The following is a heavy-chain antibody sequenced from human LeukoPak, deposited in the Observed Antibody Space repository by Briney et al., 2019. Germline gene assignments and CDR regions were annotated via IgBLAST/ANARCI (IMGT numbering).Heavy chain of an antibody. CDR1: GFTFSSYW. J-gene: IGHJ3*02. CDR2: INSDGSST. Sequence: GGSLRLSCAASGFTFSSYWMHWVRQAPGKGLVWVSRINSDGSSTSYADSVKGRFTISRDNAKNTLYLQMNSLRAEDTAVYYCARAPDGYEAFDIWGQGTMVTVSS. D-gene: IGHD3-22*01. V-gene: IGHV3-74*01. CDR3: ARAPDGYEAFDI.